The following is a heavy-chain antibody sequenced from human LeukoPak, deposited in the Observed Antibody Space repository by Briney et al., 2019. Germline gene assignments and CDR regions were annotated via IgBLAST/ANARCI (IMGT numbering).Heavy chain of an antibody. D-gene: IGHD3-22*01. V-gene: IGHV3-21*01. CDR2: ITGSTSRI. Sequence: GGSLRLSCAASGFTFSNYSMNWVRQAPGKGLEWVSSITGSTSRIYYYADSVRGRFTISRDNAKSALYLQMNSLRAEDTAIYYCARDFYDGSGTTDAFDIWSQGTMVTVSS. CDR3: ARDFYDGSGTTDAFDI. CDR1: GFTFSNYS. J-gene: IGHJ3*02.